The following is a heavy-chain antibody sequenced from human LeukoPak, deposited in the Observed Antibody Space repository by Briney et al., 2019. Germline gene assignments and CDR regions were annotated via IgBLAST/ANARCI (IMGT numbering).Heavy chain of an antibody. D-gene: IGHD3-3*01. CDR1: GFTVSSNY. J-gene: IGHJ6*02. CDR3: AFRFLEWLPATYYYNGMDV. Sequence: GGSLRLSCAASGFTVSSNYMSWVRQAPGKGLEWVSVIYSGGSTYYADSVKGRFTISRDNSKNTLYLQMNSLRAEDTAVYYCAFRFLEWLPATYYYNGMDVWGQGTTVTVSS. V-gene: IGHV3-53*01. CDR2: IYSGGST.